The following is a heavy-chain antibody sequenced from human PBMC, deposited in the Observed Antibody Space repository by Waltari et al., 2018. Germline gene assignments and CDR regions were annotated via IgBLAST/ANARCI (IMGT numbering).Heavy chain of an antibody. D-gene: IGHD5-12*01. CDR3: ASQVGDGYNYSFDY. V-gene: IGHV1-3*01. Sequence: QVQLVQSGAEVKKPGASVKVSCKASGYTFTSYAMHWVRQAPGQRLEWMGWINAGNGNTKYSQKCQGRVTITRDTSASTAYMELSSLRSEDTAVYYCASQVGDGYNYSFDYWGQGTLVTVSS. CDR2: INAGNGNT. CDR1: GYTFTSYA. J-gene: IGHJ4*02.